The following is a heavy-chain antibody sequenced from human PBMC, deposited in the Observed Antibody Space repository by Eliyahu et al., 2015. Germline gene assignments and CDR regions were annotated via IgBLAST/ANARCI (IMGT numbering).Heavy chain of an antibody. CDR2: INPNSGGT. Sequence: QVQLVQSGAEVKKPGASVKVSCKASGYTFTGYYMHWVRQAPGQGLEWMGWINPNSGGTNYAQKFQGRVTMTRDTSISTAYMELSRLRSDDTAVYYCARSRKDRWVGYYFDYWGQGTLVTVSS. CDR1: GYTFTGYY. J-gene: IGHJ4*02. D-gene: IGHD1-14*01. V-gene: IGHV1-2*02. CDR3: ARSRKDRWVGYYFDY.